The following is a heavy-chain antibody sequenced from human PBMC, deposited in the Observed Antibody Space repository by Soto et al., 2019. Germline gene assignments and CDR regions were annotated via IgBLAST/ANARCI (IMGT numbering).Heavy chain of an antibody. J-gene: IGHJ4*02. CDR1: GYSIKNYA. V-gene: IGHV1-3*01. CDR2: SNEGSGNT. Sequence: QVQLVQSGPEVKRPGASVRISCRTAGYSIKNYAIHWVRQARGTKLEWMGWSNEGSGNTRYSHKFQVRMSIARETSASTSYLDLRSLTSEDTAVYFCARDDRTISGAVTLDYWGPGTLVTVSS. D-gene: IGHD3-3*02. CDR3: ARDDRTISGAVTLDY.